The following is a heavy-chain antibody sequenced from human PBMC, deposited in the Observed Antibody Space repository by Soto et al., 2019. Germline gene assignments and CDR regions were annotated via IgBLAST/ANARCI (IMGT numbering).Heavy chain of an antibody. J-gene: IGHJ4*02. V-gene: IGHV3-21*01. CDR2: ISSSYYI. CDR3: ARVDVVVLTATSNFDY. CDR1: GFTFSSYT. Sequence: EVQLVESGGGLVKPGGSLRLSCAASGFTFSSYTMKWVRQAQGKGLEWVASISSSYYIKYADSVKGRFTISRDNAKNSLYLQMNSLTAEDTAAYYCARVDVVVLTATSNFDYWGQGTLVTVSS. D-gene: IGHD2-21*02.